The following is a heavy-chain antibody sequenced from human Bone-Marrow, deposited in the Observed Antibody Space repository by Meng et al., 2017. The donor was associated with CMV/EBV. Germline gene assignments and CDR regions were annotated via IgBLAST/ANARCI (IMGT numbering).Heavy chain of an antibody. D-gene: IGHD5-24*01. J-gene: IGHJ3*02. CDR2: FDPEDGET. CDR1: GYTLTELS. V-gene: IGHV1-24*01. Sequence: ASVKVSCKVSGYTLTELSMHWVRQAPGKGLEWMGGFDPEDGETIYAQKFQGRVTMTEDTSTDTAYMELSSLRSEDTAVYYCAARIHILRVNTQDLSSGEAFDIWGQGTMVTVSS. CDR3: AARIHILRVNTQDLSSGEAFDI.